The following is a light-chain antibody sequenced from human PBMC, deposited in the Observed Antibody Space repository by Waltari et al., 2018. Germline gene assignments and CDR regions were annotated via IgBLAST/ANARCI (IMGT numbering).Light chain of an antibody. CDR3: QVWDSSSDLWV. CDR2: DDS. CDR1: TLGSES. V-gene: IGLV3-21*02. J-gene: IGLJ3*02. Sequence: SYVLTLPPAVSLAPGPTARSPCWEHTLGSESMPWYQQKPGQAPVLVVYDDSDRPSGIPERFSGSNSGNTATLTISRVEAGDEADYYCQVWDSSSDLWVFGGGTKLTVL.